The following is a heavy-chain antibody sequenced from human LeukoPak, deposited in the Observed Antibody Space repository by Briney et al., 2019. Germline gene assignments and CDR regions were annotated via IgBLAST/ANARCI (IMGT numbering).Heavy chain of an antibody. CDR1: GGSISSYY. J-gene: IGHJ4*02. CDR3: ARSKDILTGYCFDY. V-gene: IGHV4-59*01. CDR2: IYDSGST. D-gene: IGHD3-9*01. Sequence: SETLSLTCTVSGGSISSYYWSWIRQPPGKGLEWVGYIYDSGSTSYNPSLKSRVTISVDTSKNQFSLKVTSVTAADTAVYYCARSKDILTGYCFDYWGQGTLVTVSS.